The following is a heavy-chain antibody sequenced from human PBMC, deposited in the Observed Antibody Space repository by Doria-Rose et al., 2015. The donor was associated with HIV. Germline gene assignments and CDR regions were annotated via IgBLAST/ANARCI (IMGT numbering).Heavy chain of an antibody. CDR2: INHSGNT. J-gene: IGHJ1*01. CDR1: GGSFSGHY. D-gene: IGHD3-10*01. Sequence: QVQLQQWGAGLLKPSETLSLTCAVYGGSFSGHYWSWIRQSPGKGLEWIGEINHSGNTNYTPPLKSGVPISVDTSKNQFPRKVTSVTAADTAVYYCARPGSGSDYSSRYFQHWGQGTLVTVSS. V-gene: IGHV4-34*01. CDR3: ARPGSGSDYSSRYFQH.